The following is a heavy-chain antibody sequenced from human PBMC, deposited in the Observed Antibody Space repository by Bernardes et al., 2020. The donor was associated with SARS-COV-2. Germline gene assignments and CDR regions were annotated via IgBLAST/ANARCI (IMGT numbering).Heavy chain of an antibody. V-gene: IGHV5-10-1*01. CDR1: GYNFISYW. CDR3: ARHPGEYCVDGSCYDAVWFDP. Sequence: GESLTLSCKGSGYNFISYWISWVRQMPGTGLEWMGRIDPSDSYTTYSPSFQGHVTISTDKSLSTAYLQWSSLQASDTAIYYCARHPGEYCVDGSCYDAVWFDPWGQGTLVTVSS. CDR2: IDPSDSYT. D-gene: IGHD1-26*01. J-gene: IGHJ5*02.